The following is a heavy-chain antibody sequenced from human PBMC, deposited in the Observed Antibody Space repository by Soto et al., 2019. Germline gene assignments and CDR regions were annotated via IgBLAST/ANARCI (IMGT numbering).Heavy chain of an antibody. CDR2: IYPSDSDT. CDR3: ARLGLSGYGPNY. V-gene: IGHV5-51*01. J-gene: IGHJ4*02. CDR1: GYSFSTSW. Sequence: PGESLKISCKGPGYSFSTSWIGWVRPMPGKGLEWMGIIYPSDSDTRYSPSFQGQVTISADKPITTAYLQWSSLKASDTAMYYCARLGLSGYGPNYWGQGTLVTVSS. D-gene: IGHD3-9*01.